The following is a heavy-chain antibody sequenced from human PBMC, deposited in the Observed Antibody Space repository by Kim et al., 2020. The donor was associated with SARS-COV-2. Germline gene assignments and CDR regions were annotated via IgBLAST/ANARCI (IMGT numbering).Heavy chain of an antibody. CDR2: IYSGGST. Sequence: GGSLRLSCAASGFTVSSNYMSWVRQAPGKGLEWVSVIYSGGSTYYADSVKGRFTISRDNSKNTLYLQMNSLRAEDTAVYYCARGRRGFGEAYYYYYGMDVWGQGTTVTVSS. CDR3: ARGRRGFGEAYYYYYGMDV. D-gene: IGHD3-10*01. V-gene: IGHV3-53*01. CDR1: GFTVSSNY. J-gene: IGHJ6*02.